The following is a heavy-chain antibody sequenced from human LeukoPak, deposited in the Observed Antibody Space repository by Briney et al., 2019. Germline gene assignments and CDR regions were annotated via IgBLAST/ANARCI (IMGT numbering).Heavy chain of an antibody. Sequence: PGGSLRLSCAASGFTFSSYSMNWVRQAPGKGLEWVSSISSSSSYIYYADSVKGRFTISRDNAKNSLYLQMNSLRAEDTAVYYCARGGDDPNEYYYYMDVWGKGTTVTVSS. D-gene: IGHD1-1*01. CDR1: GFTFSSYS. CDR3: ARGGDDPNEYYYYMDV. J-gene: IGHJ6*03. V-gene: IGHV3-21*01. CDR2: ISSSSSYI.